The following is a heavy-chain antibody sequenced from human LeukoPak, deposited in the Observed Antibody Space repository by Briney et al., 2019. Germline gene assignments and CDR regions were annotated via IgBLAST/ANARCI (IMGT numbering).Heavy chain of an antibody. D-gene: IGHD2-21*01. J-gene: IGHJ4*02. Sequence: PSETLSLTCTVSGGSISSHYWSWIRQPPGKGLEWIGYIYYSGSTNYNPSLKSRVTISVDTSKNQFSLKLSSVTAAGTAVYYCARDGGDFWGQGTLVTVSS. CDR3: ARDGGDF. V-gene: IGHV4-59*11. CDR1: GGSISSHY. CDR2: IYYSGST.